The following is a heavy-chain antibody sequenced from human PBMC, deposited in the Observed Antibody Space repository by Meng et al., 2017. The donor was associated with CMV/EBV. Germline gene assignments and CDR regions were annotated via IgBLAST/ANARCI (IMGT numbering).Heavy chain of an antibody. J-gene: IGHJ4*02. V-gene: IGHV1-18*01. CDR2: ISAYNGNT. D-gene: IGHD3-10*01. Sequence: QCQHVDPGPEVRKPGAHGKVACKASGYPFTSYGSSWVRQAPGQGLEWMGWISAYNGNTNYAQKLQGRVTMTTDTSTSTAYMELRSLRSDDTAVYXXARAWVGEEYYFDYWGQGTLVTVSS. CDR3: ARAWVGEEYYFDY. CDR1: GYPFTSYG.